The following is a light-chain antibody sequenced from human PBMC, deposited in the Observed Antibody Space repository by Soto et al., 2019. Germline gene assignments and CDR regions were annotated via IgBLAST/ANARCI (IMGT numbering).Light chain of an antibody. Sequence: DIQMTQSPFSLSASVGDRVSISCRASQSIHTSLNWYQQKLGQAPKLLIYAASNLQSGVPSRFSGSGSGTDFTLTISSLQPEDFATYYCQQSYSTLITFGQGTRLEIK. J-gene: IGKJ5*01. CDR1: QSIHTS. CDR2: AAS. CDR3: QQSYSTLIT. V-gene: IGKV1-39*01.